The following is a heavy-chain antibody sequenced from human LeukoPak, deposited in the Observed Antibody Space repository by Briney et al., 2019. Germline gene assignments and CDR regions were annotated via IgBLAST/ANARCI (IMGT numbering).Heavy chain of an antibody. CDR3: ARDRTYDFWSGFIYYYYYYMDV. V-gene: IGHV1-18*01. Sequence: ASVKVSCKASGYTFTSYGISWVRQAPGQGLEWMGWISAYNGNTNYAQKLQGRVTMTTDTSTSTAYMELRSLRSDDTAVYYCARDRTYDFWSGFIYYYYYYMDVWAKGPRSPSP. D-gene: IGHD3-3*01. CDR1: GYTFTSYG. J-gene: IGHJ6*03. CDR2: ISAYNGNT.